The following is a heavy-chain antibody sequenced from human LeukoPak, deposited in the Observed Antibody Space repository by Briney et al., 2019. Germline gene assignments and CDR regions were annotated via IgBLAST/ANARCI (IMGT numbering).Heavy chain of an antibody. D-gene: IGHD7-27*01. J-gene: IGHJ4*02. CDR2: ISSSSSNI. Sequence: PGGSLRLSCAASGFTFSDYSMNWVRQAPGKGLEWVSYISSSSSNIFYADSFKGRFTISRDNAQNSLYLQMNSLRVEDTAVYYCARDPPGAHFDYWGQGTLVTVSS. CDR3: ARDPPGAHFDY. CDR1: GFTFSDYS. V-gene: IGHV3-21*01.